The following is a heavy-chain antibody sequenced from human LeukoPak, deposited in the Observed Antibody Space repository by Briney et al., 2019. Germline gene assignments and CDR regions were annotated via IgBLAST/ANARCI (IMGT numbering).Heavy chain of an antibody. J-gene: IGHJ4*02. CDR3: ARGYSSGYYDYFDY. CDR2: IYYSGST. D-gene: IGHD3-22*01. Sequence: SETLSLTCAVYGGSFSGYYWSWIRQPPGKGLEWIGYIYYSGSTNYNPSLKSRVTIPVDTSKNQFSLKLSSVTAADTAVYYCARGYSSGYYDYFDYWGQGTLVTVSS. CDR1: GGSFSGYY. V-gene: IGHV4-59*01.